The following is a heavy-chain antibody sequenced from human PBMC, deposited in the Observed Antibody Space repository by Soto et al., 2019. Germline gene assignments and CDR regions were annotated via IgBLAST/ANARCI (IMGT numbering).Heavy chain of an antibody. CDR1: CGSFSGYY. V-gene: IGHV4-34*01. CDR3: ARGSSSWYGTGVWFDP. CDR2: INHSATT. J-gene: IGHJ5*02. Sequence: SDPLSLTCAVYCGSFSGYYWSWIRQPPGGGQDRFGSINHSATTTHNPALKRRVPIAVHTSKLQFSLKLSSVAAADTAVGYCARGSSSWYGTGVWFDPWGQGTLVTVSS. D-gene: IGHD6-13*01.